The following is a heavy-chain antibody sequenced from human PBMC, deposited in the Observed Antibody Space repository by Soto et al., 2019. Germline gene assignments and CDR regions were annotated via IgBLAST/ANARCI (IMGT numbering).Heavy chain of an antibody. J-gene: IGHJ4*02. V-gene: IGHV3-23*01. Sequence: EVQLLESGGGLVQPGGSLRLSCAASGFTFSSYAMTWVRQAPGKGLEWVSTIGDSGGSSYYADSVKGRFTISRDNSRNTLYLQMNSLRAEDTAVYSCAKSSTNWYASYFDYWGQGTLVTVSS. CDR2: IGDSGGSS. CDR3: AKSSTNWYASYFDY. D-gene: IGHD6-13*01. CDR1: GFTFSSYA.